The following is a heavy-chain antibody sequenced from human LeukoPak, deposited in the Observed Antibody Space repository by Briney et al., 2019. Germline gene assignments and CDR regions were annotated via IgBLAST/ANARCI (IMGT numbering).Heavy chain of an antibody. Sequence: SETLSLTCTVSGGSISSHYYWIWIRQPPGKGLEWIGSIYYSGSTYYNPSLKSRVTISVGTSKNQFSLKLNSLTAAETAVYYCARQYGSGSSYTPVVDLWGQGTLVTVSS. CDR2: IYYSGST. D-gene: IGHD3-10*01. CDR1: GGSISSHYY. V-gene: IGHV4-39*01. CDR3: ARQYGSGSSYTPVVDL. J-gene: IGHJ4*02.